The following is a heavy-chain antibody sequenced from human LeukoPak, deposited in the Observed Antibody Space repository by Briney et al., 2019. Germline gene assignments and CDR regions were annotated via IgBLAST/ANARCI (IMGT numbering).Heavy chain of an antibody. CDR1: GGTFSSYA. CDR2: IIPIFGTA. Sequence: SVKVSCKASGGTFSSYAISWVRQAPGQGLEWMGGIIPIFGTANYAQKFQGRVTITTDESTSTAYMELSSLRSEDTAVYYCARDSLGSRLLWQNYYYYMDVWGKGTTVTVSS. CDR3: ARDSLGSRLLWQNYYYYMDV. D-gene: IGHD3-10*01. J-gene: IGHJ6*03. V-gene: IGHV1-69*05.